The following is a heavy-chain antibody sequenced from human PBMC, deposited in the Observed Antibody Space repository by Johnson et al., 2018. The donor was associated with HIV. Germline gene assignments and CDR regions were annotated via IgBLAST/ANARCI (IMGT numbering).Heavy chain of an antibody. D-gene: IGHD1-26*01. CDR3: AKDFGSGIDAFDI. V-gene: IGHV3-20*04. J-gene: IGHJ3*02. Sequence: VQLVESGGVVVQPGGSLRLSCAVSGFTFENYAMHWVRQAPGKGLEWVSGINWNGGSTGYADSVKGRFTISRDNAKNSLYLQMNSLRAEDTALYYCAKDFGSGIDAFDIWGQGTMVTGSS. CDR1: GFTFENYA. CDR2: INWNGGST.